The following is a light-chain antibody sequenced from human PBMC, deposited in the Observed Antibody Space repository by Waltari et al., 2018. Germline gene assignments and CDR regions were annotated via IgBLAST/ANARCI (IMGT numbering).Light chain of an antibody. CDR3: QQYNNWPPT. V-gene: IGKV3-15*01. CDR2: GSS. Sequence: EIVMTQSPATLSVPPGGRATVSCRARQNISSNLAWYQQQPGLAPRLLIYGSSTRAPGIPARFSGSGSGTEFTLTISSLQSEDFAVYSCQQYNNWPPTFGGGTKVEIK. J-gene: IGKJ4*01. CDR1: QNISSN.